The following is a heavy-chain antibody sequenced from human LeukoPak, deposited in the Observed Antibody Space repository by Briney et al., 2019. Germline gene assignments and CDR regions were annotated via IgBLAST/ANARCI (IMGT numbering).Heavy chain of an antibody. CDR3: ARDRINWGFDY. D-gene: IGHD7-27*01. V-gene: IGHV3-21*04. CDR2: ISTSGNYI. CDR1: GFTFRSYT. J-gene: IGHJ4*02. Sequence: GGSLRLSCAASGFTFRSYTMNWVRQAPGKGLEWISSISTSGNYIYYAASAKGRFTISRDNSKNTLYLQMNSLRAEDTAVYYCARDRINWGFDYWGQGTLVTVSS.